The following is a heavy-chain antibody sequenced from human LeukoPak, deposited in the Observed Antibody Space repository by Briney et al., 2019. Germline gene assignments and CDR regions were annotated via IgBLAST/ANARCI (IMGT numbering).Heavy chain of an antibody. D-gene: IGHD6-19*01. CDR2: IYYSGST. V-gene: IGHV4-59*08. CDR3: ARHLPQYSSGWYYYYGMDV. CDR1: GGSISSYY. J-gene: IGHJ6*02. Sequence: SETLSLTCTASGGSISSYYWRWIRQPPGKGLEWVGYIYYSGSTNYNPSLKSRVTISVDTSKNQFSLKLSSVTAADTAVYYCARHLPQYSSGWYYYYGMDVWGQGTTVTVSS.